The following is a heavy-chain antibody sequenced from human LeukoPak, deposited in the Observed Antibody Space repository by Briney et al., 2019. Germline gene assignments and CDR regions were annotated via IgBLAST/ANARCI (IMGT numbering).Heavy chain of an antibody. J-gene: IGHJ4*02. CDR3: AREDSSGYYYPY. V-gene: IGHV3-23*01. CDR1: GFTFSDYA. Sequence: GGSLRLSCAASGFTFSDYAMSWVRQAPGKGLEWFAAISSGDGGATYYADSVKGRFTFSRDNSRNTLSLQMNSLTAEDTAVYYCAREDSSGYYYPYWGQGTLVTVSS. CDR2: ISSGDGGAT. D-gene: IGHD3-22*01.